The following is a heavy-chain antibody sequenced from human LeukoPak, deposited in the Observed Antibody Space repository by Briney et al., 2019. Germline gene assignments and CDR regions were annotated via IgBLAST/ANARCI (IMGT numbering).Heavy chain of an antibody. CDR3: ARTLRHTLFDY. Sequence: PSETLSFTCTVSGGSISSSSYYWGWIRQPPEKGLEWIGYIYHSGSTYYNPSLKSRVTISVDRSKNQFSLKLSSVTAADTAVYYCARTLRHTLFDYWGQGTLVTVSS. J-gene: IGHJ4*02. D-gene: IGHD5-12*01. CDR1: GGSISSSSYY. V-gene: IGHV4-39*07. CDR2: IYHSGST.